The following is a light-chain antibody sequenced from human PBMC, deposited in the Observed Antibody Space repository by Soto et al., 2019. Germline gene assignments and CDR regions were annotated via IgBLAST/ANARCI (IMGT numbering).Light chain of an antibody. V-gene: IGLV2-23*02. Sequence: QAVVTQPASVSGSPGQSITISCTGTSSDVGSYNLVSWYQQHPGKAPKLMIYEVSKRPSGVSNRFSGSKSGNTASLTISGLQAEDEADYYCCSYAGSSTPAVFGGGTQLTVL. CDR2: EVS. CDR3: CSYAGSSTPAV. CDR1: SSDVGSYNL. J-gene: IGLJ7*01.